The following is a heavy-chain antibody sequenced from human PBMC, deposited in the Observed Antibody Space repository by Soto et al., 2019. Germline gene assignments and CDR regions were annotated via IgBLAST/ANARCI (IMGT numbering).Heavy chain of an antibody. Sequence: GGSLRLSCAASGFTFSSYAMSWVRQAPGKGLEWVSAISGSGGSTYYADSVKGRFTISRDNSKNTLYLQMNSLRAEDTAVYYCAKDRLDSITIFRVVSCYFDYWGQGTLVTVSS. CDR2: ISGSGGST. CDR1: GFTFSSYA. CDR3: AKDRLDSITIFRVVSCYFDY. D-gene: IGHD3-3*01. J-gene: IGHJ4*02. V-gene: IGHV3-23*01.